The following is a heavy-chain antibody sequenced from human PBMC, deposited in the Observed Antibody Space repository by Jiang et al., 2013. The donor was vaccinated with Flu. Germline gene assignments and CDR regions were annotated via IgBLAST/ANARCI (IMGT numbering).Heavy chain of an antibody. Sequence: LLKPSETLSLTCTVSGGSISSSSYYWGWIRQPPGKGLEWIGSIYYSGSTYYNPSLKSRVTISVDTSKNQFSLKLSSVTAADTAVYYCARGPLRYYDYVWGSYRSGFDYWGQGTLVTVSS. CDR2: IYYSGST. J-gene: IGHJ4*02. D-gene: IGHD3-16*02. CDR1: GGSISSSSYY. CDR3: ARGPLRYYDYVWGSYRSGFDY. V-gene: IGHV4-39*01.